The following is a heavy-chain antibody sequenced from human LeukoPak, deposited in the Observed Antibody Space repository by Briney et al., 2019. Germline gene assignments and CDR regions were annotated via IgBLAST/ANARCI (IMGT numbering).Heavy chain of an antibody. CDR1: GGTFSSYA. Sequence: EASVKVSCKASGGTFSSYAISWVRQAPGQGLEWMGGIIPIFGTADYAQKFQGRVTITADESTSTAYMELSSLRSEDTAVYYCAREPQYYDILTGRAFDIWGQGTMATVSS. CDR2: IIPIFGTA. D-gene: IGHD3-9*01. J-gene: IGHJ3*02. V-gene: IGHV1-69*01. CDR3: AREPQYYDILTGRAFDI.